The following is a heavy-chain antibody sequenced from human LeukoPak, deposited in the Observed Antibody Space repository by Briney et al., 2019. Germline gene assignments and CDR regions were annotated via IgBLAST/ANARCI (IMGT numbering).Heavy chain of an antibody. CDR3: ARVAISDMVRGVLDY. D-gene: IGHD3-10*01. CDR2: IYHSGST. V-gene: IGHV4-38-2*01. J-gene: IGHJ4*02. CDR1: GYPISSGYY. Sequence: PSETLSLTCAVSGYPISSGYYWGWIRQPPGKGLEWIGSIYHSGSTYYNPSLKSRVTISVDTSKNQFSLKLSSVTAADTAVYYCARVAISDMVRGVLDYWGQGTLVTVSS.